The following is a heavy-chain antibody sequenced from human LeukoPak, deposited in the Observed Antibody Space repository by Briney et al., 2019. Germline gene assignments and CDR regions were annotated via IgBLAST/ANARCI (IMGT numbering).Heavy chain of an antibody. J-gene: IGHJ5*02. CDR3: ARHESSRPGEWFDP. CDR1: GGSISSYY. Sequence: PSETLSLTCTVSGGSISSYYWSWIRQPPGKGLEWIGYIYYSGSTNYNPSLKSRVTISVDTSKNHFSLKLISVTAADTAVYYCARHESSRPGEWFDPWGQGTLVTVSS. V-gene: IGHV4-59*08. CDR2: IYYSGST. D-gene: IGHD3-16*01.